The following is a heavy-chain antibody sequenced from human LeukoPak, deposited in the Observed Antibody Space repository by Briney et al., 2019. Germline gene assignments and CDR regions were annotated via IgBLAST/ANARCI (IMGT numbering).Heavy chain of an antibody. CDR1: GGTFSSYA. V-gene: IGHV1-69*05. CDR2: IIPIFGTA. CDR3: AREALGYCSSTSCYHWYFDL. Sequence: SVKVSCKASGGTFSSYAISWVRQAPGQGLEWMGGIIPIFGTANYAQKFQGRVTITTDESTSTAYMELSSLRSEDTAVYYCAREALGYCSSTSCYHWYFDLWGRGTLVTVSS. D-gene: IGHD2-2*01. J-gene: IGHJ2*01.